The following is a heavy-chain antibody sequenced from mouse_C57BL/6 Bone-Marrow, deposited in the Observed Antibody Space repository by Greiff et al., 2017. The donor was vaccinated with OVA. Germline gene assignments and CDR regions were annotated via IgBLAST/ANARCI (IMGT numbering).Heavy chain of an antibody. Sequence: VQLQQSGPELVKPGASVKISCKASGYTFTDYYMNWVKQSHGKSLEWIGDINPNNGGTSYNQKFKGKATLTVDKSSSTAYMELRSLTSEDSAIYFCARNYGSSPDYWGQGTTLTVSS. J-gene: IGHJ2*01. CDR3: ARNYGSSPDY. D-gene: IGHD1-1*01. CDR2: INPNNGGT. V-gene: IGHV1-26*01. CDR1: GYTFTDYY.